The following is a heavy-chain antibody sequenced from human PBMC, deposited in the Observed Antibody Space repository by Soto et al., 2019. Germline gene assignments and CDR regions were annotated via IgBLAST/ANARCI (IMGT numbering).Heavy chain of an antibody. CDR1: GGTFSSYA. CDR2: IIPIFGTA. D-gene: IGHD2-21*02. CDR3: ATSRGVVVTAIQPFDY. Sequence: SVKVSCKASGGTFSSYAISWVRQAPGQGLEWMGGIIPIFGTANYAQKFQGRVTITADKSTSTAYMELSSLRSEDTAVYYCATSRGVVVTAIQPFDYWGQGTMVTVYS. J-gene: IGHJ4*02. V-gene: IGHV1-69*06.